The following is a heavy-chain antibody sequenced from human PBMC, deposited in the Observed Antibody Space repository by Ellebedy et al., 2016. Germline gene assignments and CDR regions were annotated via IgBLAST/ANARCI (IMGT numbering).Heavy chain of an antibody. CDR3: ARVLRRGYSYGRSLYYYYGMDV. CDR2: IYYSGST. V-gene: IGHV4-59*01. Sequence: SETLSLTXTVSGGSISSYYWSWIRQPPGKGLEWIGYIYYSGSTNYNPSLKSRVTISVDTSKNQFSLKLSSVTAADTAVYYCARVLRRGYSYGRSLYYYYGMDVWGQGTTVTVSS. J-gene: IGHJ6*02. D-gene: IGHD5-18*01. CDR1: GGSISSYY.